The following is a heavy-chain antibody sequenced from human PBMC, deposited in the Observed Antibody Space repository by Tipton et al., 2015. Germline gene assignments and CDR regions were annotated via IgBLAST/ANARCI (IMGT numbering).Heavy chain of an antibody. CDR3: ARGAQHSTWS. J-gene: IGHJ5*02. D-gene: IGHD6-13*01. CDR1: GDSVSSNTAA. CDR2: TYYRSNWNN. V-gene: IGHV6-1*01. Sequence: GLVKPSQTLSLTCAISGDSVSSNTAAWHWIRQSPSRGLEWLGRTYYRSNWNNYYAVSVKTRITITPDTSKNQFTLHLNSVTPDDTAMYYCARGAQHSTWSWGQGTLVTVSS.